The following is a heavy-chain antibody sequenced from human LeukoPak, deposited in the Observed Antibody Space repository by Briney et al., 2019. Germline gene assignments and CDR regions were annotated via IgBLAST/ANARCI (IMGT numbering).Heavy chain of an antibody. CDR1: GFTLSSYS. D-gene: IGHD1-26*01. CDR2: ISSSNYI. V-gene: IGHV3-21*01. Sequence: PGGSLRLSCAASGFTLSSYSMNWVRQAPGKGLEWISSISSSNYIYYADSVEGRFTISRDNAKNSLYLQMSSLRAEDTAVYYCARDRSHVDSWGQGTLVTVSS. CDR3: ARDRSHVDS. J-gene: IGHJ4*02.